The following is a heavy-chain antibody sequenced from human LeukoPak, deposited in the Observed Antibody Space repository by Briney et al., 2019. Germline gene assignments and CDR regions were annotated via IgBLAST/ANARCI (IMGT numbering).Heavy chain of an antibody. J-gene: IGHJ4*02. CDR1: GGSISSGSYY. Sequence: SETLSLTCTVSGGSISSGSYYWSWIRQPAGKGLEWIGRIYTSGSTNYNPSLKSRVTISVDTSKNQFSLKLSSVTAADTAVYYCAREVITIFGVVTAGPFDYWGQGTLVTVSS. V-gene: IGHV4-61*02. CDR2: IYTSGST. CDR3: AREVITIFGVVTAGPFDY. D-gene: IGHD3-3*01.